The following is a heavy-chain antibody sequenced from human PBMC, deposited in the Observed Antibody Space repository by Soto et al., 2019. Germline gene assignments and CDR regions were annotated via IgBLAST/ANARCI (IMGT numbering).Heavy chain of an antibody. CDR2: IFSNDEK. D-gene: IGHD3-22*01. CDR3: ARNNYYDSSGYYELDY. Sequence: QVTLKESGPVLVKPTETLTLTCTVSGFSLSNARMGVSWIRQPPGKALEWLAHIFSNDEKYYSTSLKSRLTISKDTSKSQVVITMTNMDPVDTATYYCARNNYYDSSGYYELDYWGQGTLVTVSS. CDR1: GFSLSNARMG. V-gene: IGHV2-26*01. J-gene: IGHJ4*02.